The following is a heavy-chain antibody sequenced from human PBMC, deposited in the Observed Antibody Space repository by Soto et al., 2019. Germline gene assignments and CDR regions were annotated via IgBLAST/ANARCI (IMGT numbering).Heavy chain of an antibody. CDR3: ARGGEWLVPDY. CDR1: GDTFSSYA. V-gene: IGHV1-69*01. J-gene: IGHJ4*02. D-gene: IGHD6-19*01. Sequence: QVQLVQSGAEVKKPGSSVKVSCKASGDTFSSYAISWVRQAPGQGLEWMGGICPIFGTANYAQKFQGRVTITADEPTSTAYMERSSLRSEETAVYYCARGGEWLVPDYWGQGNLVTVSS. CDR2: ICPIFGTA.